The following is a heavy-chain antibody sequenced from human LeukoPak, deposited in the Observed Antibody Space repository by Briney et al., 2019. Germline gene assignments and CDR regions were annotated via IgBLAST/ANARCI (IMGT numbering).Heavy chain of an antibody. J-gene: IGHJ1*01. V-gene: IGHV3-23*01. CDR1: GFTFSSYA. CDR3: AKKAEAYGDSVTQH. D-gene: IGHD4-17*01. CDR2: ISSSGGST. Sequence: GGSLRLSCAASGFTFSSYAMSWVRQAPGKGLEWVSAISSSGGSTYYADSVKGRFTISRDNSKNTLYLQMNSLRVDDTAVYYCAKKAEAYGDSVTQHWGQGTLVTVSS.